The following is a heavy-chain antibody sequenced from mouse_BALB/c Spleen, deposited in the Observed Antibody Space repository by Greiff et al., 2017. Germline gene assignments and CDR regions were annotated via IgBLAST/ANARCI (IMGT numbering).Heavy chain of an antibody. V-gene: IGHV5-4*02. CDR2: ISDGGSYT. CDR3: ARDRDYGSPYYAMDY. CDR1: GFTFSDYY. Sequence: EVQLVESGGGLVKPGGSLKFSCAASGFTFSDYYMYWVRQTPEKRLEWVATISDGGSYTYYPDSVKGRFTISRDNAKNNLYLQMSSLKSEDTAMYYCARDRDYGSPYYAMDYWGQGTSVTVSS. J-gene: IGHJ4*01. D-gene: IGHD1-1*01.